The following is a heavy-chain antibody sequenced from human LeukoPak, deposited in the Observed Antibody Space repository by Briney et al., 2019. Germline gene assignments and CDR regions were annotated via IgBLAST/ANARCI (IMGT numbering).Heavy chain of an antibody. D-gene: IGHD3-10*01. Sequence: ETSETLSLTCTVSGGSISSGDYYWSWIRHPPGKGLEWIGYIYYSGSTYYNPSLKSRVTISVDTSKNQFSLKLSSVTAADTAVYYSARALYGSVTLDYWGQGTLVTVSS. J-gene: IGHJ4*02. CDR1: GGSISSGDYY. CDR3: ARALYGSVTLDY. CDR2: IYYSGST. V-gene: IGHV4-30-4*01.